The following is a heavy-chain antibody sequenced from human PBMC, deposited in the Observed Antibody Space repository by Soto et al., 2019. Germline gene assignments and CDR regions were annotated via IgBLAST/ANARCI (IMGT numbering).Heavy chain of an antibody. V-gene: IGHV4-4*07. J-gene: IGHJ4*02. CDR2: IYTSGST. Sequence: KPSESLSLTCTVSVGSISSYYWSWIRQPAGKGLEWIGRIYTSGSTNYNPSLKSRVTMSVDTSKNQFSLKLSSVTAADTAVYYCATGSEQQLVSSWGQGTLVTVSS. CDR1: VGSISSYY. D-gene: IGHD6-13*01. CDR3: ATGSEQQLVSS.